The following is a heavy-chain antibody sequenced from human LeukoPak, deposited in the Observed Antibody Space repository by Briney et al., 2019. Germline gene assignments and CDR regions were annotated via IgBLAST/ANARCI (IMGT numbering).Heavy chain of an antibody. CDR1: GFTVSSNY. V-gene: IGHV3-66*01. D-gene: IGHD6-13*01. J-gene: IGHJ6*03. Sequence: GGSLRLSCAASGFTVSSNYMSWVRQAPGKGLEWVSVIYSGGSTYYADSVKGRFTISRDNSKNTLYLQMNSLRAEDTAVYYCAGSSSWYRDYYYYYMDVWGKGTTVTVSS. CDR2: IYSGGST. CDR3: AGSSSWYRDYYYYYMDV.